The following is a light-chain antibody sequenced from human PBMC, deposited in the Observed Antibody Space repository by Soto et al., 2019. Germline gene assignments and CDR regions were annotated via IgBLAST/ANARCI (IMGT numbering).Light chain of an antibody. CDR3: QQYGSSTPT. CDR1: QSVSSSY. Sequence: EIVLTQSPGTLPLSPGERATLSCRASQSVSSSYLAWYQQKPGQAPRLLIYGASSRATGIPDSFSGSESGTDSTLTISTLEPEDFAVYYCQQYGSSTPTFGQGTKVAIK. CDR2: GAS. J-gene: IGKJ1*01. V-gene: IGKV3-20*01.